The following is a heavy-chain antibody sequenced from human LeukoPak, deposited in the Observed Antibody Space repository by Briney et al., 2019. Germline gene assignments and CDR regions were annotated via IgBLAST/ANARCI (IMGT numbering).Heavy chain of an antibody. CDR1: GYTFTGYY. CDR3: ARDMGYCSGGSCYDDY. Sequence: EASVKVFRKASGYTFTGYYMHWVRQAPGQGLEWMGWINPNSGGTNYAQKFQGRVTMTRDTSISTAYMELSRLRSDDTAVYYCARDMGYCSGGSCYDDYWGQGTLVTVSS. J-gene: IGHJ4*02. D-gene: IGHD2-15*01. CDR2: INPNSGGT. V-gene: IGHV1-2*02.